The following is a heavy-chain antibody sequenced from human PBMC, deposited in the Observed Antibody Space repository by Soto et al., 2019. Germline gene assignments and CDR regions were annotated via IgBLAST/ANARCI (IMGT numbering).Heavy chain of an antibody. CDR1: GGSFSGYY. CDR3: ARGYKSLIAAATYYLDY. J-gene: IGHJ4*02. D-gene: IGHD6-13*01. Sequence: LSLTCAVYGGSFSGYYWSWIRQPPGKGLEWIGEINHSRSTNYNPSLKSRVTISVDTSKNQFSLKLSSVTAADTAVYYCARGYKSLIAAATYYLDYWGQGTLVTVSS. CDR2: INHSRST. V-gene: IGHV4-34*01.